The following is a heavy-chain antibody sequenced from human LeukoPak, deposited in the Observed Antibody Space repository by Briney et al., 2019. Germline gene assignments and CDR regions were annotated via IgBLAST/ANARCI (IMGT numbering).Heavy chain of an antibody. Sequence: PGGSLRLSCAASGFTFSSYAMSWVRQAPGKGLEWVSGICCGGSSKYYADSVKGRFTISRDNSKNTLYLQMNSLRAEDTAVYYCARTRSAYYQENSGSERAFDIWGKGKMVTVSS. CDR2: ICCGGSSK. D-gene: IGHD3-22*01. J-gene: IGHJ3*02. CDR3: ARTRSAYYQENSGSERAFDI. CDR1: GFTFSSYA. V-gene: IGHV3-23*01.